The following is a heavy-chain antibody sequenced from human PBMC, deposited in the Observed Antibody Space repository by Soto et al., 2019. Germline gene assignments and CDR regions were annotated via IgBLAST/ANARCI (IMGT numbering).Heavy chain of an antibody. J-gene: IGHJ4*02. V-gene: IGHV4-34*01. CDR3: ARGKPYYDFWSGYYSFDY. CDR1: GGSFSGYY. D-gene: IGHD3-3*01. CDR2: INHSGST. Sequence: SETLSLTCAVYGGSFSGYYWSWIRQPPGKGLEWIGEINHSGSTNYNPSLKSRVTISVDTSKNQFSLKLSSVTAADTAVYYCARGKPYYDFWSGYYSFDYWGQGTLVTVSS.